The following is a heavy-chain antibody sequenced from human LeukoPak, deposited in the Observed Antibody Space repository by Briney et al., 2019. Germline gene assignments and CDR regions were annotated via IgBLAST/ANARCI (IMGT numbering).Heavy chain of an antibody. J-gene: IGHJ4*02. D-gene: IGHD3-16*01. Sequence: SESLSLTCTVSGGSISSYYWRWVRQPPGKGLEWIGYISYGGRTNYNPSLQSRVTISVDTSKTQFSLNLDSVTAADTYEYYSARALLGEFPNYFGDWSQGTMVTVSS. V-gene: IGHV4-59*08. CDR1: GGSISSYY. CDR2: ISYGGRT. CDR3: ARALLGEFPNYFGD.